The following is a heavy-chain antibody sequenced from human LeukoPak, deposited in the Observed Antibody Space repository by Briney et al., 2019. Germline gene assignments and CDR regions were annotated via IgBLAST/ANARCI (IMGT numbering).Heavy chain of an antibody. CDR1: GFTFSSYA. D-gene: IGHD6-13*01. CDR3: AKDRGGSSWYYYYGMDV. J-gene: IGHJ6*02. CDR2: ISYDGSNK. V-gene: IGHV3-30*01. Sequence: GRSLRLSCAASGFTFSSYAMHWVRQAPGKGLEWVAVISYDGSNKYYADSVKGRFTISRDNSKNTLYLQMNSLRAEDTAVYYCAKDRGGSSWYYYYGMDVWGQGTTVTVSS.